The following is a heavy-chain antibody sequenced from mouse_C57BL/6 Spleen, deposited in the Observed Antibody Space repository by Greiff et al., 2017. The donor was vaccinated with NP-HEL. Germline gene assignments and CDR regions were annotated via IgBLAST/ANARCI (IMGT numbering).Heavy chain of an antibody. J-gene: IGHJ2*01. CDR2: IIPGRGGP. CDR1: GYAFTNYL. V-gene: IGHV1-54*01. Sequence: QVQLQQSGAELVRPGTSVKVSCKASGYAFTNYLLGWVKQRPGRGLGWIGVIIPGRGGPTYNEKFKGKATLTADNSSSTAYMQLSSLTSEDSAVYFCARRHGNYYFDYWGQGTTLTVSS. D-gene: IGHD2-1*01. CDR3: ARRHGNYYFDY.